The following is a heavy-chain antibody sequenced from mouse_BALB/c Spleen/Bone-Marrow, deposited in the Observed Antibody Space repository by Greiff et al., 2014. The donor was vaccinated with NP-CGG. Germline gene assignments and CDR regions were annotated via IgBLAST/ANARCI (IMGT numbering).Heavy chain of an antibody. Sequence: QVQLQQSGAELVKPGTSVKLSCKASGYNFTSYWINWVKLRPGQGLEWIGDIYPGSGSTNYNEKFKSKATLTVDTTSSTAYMQLSSLASEDSALYYCARGAWANRDYFDYWGQGTTLTVSS. CDR3: ARGAWANRDYFDY. J-gene: IGHJ2*01. D-gene: IGHD4-1*01. CDR1: GYNFTSYW. V-gene: IGHV1-55*01. CDR2: IYPGSGST.